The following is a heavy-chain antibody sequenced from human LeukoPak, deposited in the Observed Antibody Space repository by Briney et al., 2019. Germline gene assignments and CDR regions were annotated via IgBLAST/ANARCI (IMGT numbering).Heavy chain of an antibody. D-gene: IGHD3-10*01. V-gene: IGHV1-2*02. CDR3: ARGPMVREINWFDP. CDR1: GYTFTGYY. J-gene: IGHJ5*02. CDR2: INPNSGGT. Sequence: GASVKVSCKASGYTFTGYYMHWVRQAPGQGLEWMGWINPNSGGTNYAQKFQGRVTMTRDTSISTAYMELSRLRSDDTAVYYCARGPMVREINWFDPWGQGTLVTVSS.